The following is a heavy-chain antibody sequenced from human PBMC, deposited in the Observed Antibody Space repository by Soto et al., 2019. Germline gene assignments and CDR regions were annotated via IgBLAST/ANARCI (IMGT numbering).Heavy chain of an antibody. J-gene: IGHJ3*02. CDR1: GFTFSSYS. Sequence: EVQLVESGGGLVQPGGSLRLSCVASGFTFSSYSMNWVRQAPGKGLEWVSYISSSSSTIYYAVSVKGRFTISRDNAKNSLYLQMNSLRAEDTAVYYCASKYACDIWGQGTMVTVSS. V-gene: IGHV3-48*01. CDR3: ASKYACDI. CDR2: ISSSSSTI.